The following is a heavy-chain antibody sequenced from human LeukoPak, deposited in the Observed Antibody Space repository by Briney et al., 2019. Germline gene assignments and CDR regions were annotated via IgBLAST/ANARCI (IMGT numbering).Heavy chain of an antibody. D-gene: IGHD5-24*01. CDR2: INHSGST. CDR1: GGSFSGYY. CDR3: AALVATIYVPFPFDY. J-gene: IGHJ4*02. Sequence: SETLSLTCAVYGGSFSGYYWSWIRQPPGKGLEWIGEINHSGSTYYNPSLKSRVTISVDTSKNQFSLKLTSMTAADTAVYYCAALVATIYVPFPFDYWGQGSLVIVSS. V-gene: IGHV4-34*01.